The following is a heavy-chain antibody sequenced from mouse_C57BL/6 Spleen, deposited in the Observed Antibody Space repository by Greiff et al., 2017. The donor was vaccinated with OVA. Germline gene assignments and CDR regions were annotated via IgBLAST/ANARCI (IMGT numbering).Heavy chain of an antibody. J-gene: IGHJ4*01. CDR1: GYAFSSSW. CDR3: ARALITTVPPCAMDY. V-gene: IGHV1-82*01. Sequence: QVQLQQSGPELVKPGASVKISCKASGYAFSSSWMNWVKQRPGKGLEWIGRIYPGDGDTNYNGKFKGKATLTADKSSSTAYMQLSSLTSEDSAVYVCARALITTVPPCAMDYWGQGTSVTVSS. CDR2: IYPGDGDT. D-gene: IGHD1-1*01.